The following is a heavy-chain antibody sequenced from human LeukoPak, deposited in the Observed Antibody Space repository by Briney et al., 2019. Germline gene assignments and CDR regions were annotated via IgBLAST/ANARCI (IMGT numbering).Heavy chain of an antibody. D-gene: IGHD6-13*01. Sequence: ASVKVSCKTSGYTFTSYYIHWVRQAPGQGLEWMGYIHPKIGGTKFAQQFRGRFTMTRDTSITTAYMELSGLTSGDTAIYYCARIEGGASSRYDWGQGTLVTVSS. CDR3: ARIEGGASSRYD. CDR1: GYTFTSYY. V-gene: IGHV1-2*02. CDR2: IHPKIGGT. J-gene: IGHJ4*02.